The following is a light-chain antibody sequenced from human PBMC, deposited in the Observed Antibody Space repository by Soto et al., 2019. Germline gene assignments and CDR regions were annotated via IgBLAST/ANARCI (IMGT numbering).Light chain of an antibody. J-gene: IGKJ1*01. V-gene: IGKV1-5*03. Sequence: DIQMIQSPSTLSAFVGDRVTITCRASQSISSWLAWYQQKPGKAPKLLVYQASTLKSGVPSRFSGSGSGTEFTLTISSLQPDDFATYYCQHYNSYSEAFGQGTKVDIK. CDR2: QAS. CDR1: QSISSW. CDR3: QHYNSYSEA.